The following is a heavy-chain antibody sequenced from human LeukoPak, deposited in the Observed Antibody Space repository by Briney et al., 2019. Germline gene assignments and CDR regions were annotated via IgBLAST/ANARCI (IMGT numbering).Heavy chain of an antibody. CDR2: IYYSGST. Sequence: SETLSLTCTVSGGSVSSGSYYWSWIRQPPGKGLEWIGYIYYSGSTNYNPPLKSRVTISVDTSKNQFSLKLSSVTAADTAVYYCARDPEPDYYGSGRGFGMDVWGKGTTVTVSS. CDR3: ARDPEPDYYGSGRGFGMDV. D-gene: IGHD3-10*01. V-gene: IGHV4-61*01. J-gene: IGHJ6*04. CDR1: GGSVSSGSYY.